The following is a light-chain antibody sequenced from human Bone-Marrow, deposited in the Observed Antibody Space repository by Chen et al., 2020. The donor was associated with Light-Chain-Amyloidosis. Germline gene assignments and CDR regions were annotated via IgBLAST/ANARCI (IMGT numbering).Light chain of an antibody. V-gene: IGLV3-21*02. CDR1: DIGSKS. CDR2: DDS. CDR3: QVWDIRSSHVA. J-gene: IGLJ2*01. Sequence: SYVLTQAPSVSVAPGQTAAIPRGGKDIGSKSVHWYQQKPGQAPVVVVHDDSDRPSGIPERFSGSNSGNTATLTITRVEVGDEADYYCQVWDIRSSHVAFGGGTKLTVL.